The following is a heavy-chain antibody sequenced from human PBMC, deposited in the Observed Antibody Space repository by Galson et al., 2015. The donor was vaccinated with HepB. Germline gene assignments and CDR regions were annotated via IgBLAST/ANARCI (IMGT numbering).Heavy chain of an antibody. CDR3: AREDVVVVAATPFDPPAPGGDY. CDR1: GFTFSSYA. V-gene: IGHV3-30-3*01. Sequence: SLRLSCAASGFTFSSYAMHWVRQAPGKGLEWVAVISYDGSNKYYADSVKGRFTISRDNSKNTLYLQMNSLRAEDTAVYYCAREDVVVVAATPFDPPAPGGDYWGRGTLVTVSS. CDR2: ISYDGSNK. D-gene: IGHD2-15*01. J-gene: IGHJ4*02.